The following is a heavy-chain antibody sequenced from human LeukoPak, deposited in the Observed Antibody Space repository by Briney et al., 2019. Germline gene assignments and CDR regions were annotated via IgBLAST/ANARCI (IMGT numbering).Heavy chain of an antibody. J-gene: IGHJ4*02. D-gene: IGHD3-9*01. V-gene: IGHV3-66*02. Sequence: GGSLRLSCTASGFTVSSNYMTWVRQAPGNGLEWVSIIYSSGTTYYADSLNGRFTISRDHSKNTLYLQMNSLRTEDTAVYYCARTGYLKPIDSWGQGTLVTVSS. CDR2: IYSSGTT. CDR1: GFTVSSNY. CDR3: ARTGYLKPIDS.